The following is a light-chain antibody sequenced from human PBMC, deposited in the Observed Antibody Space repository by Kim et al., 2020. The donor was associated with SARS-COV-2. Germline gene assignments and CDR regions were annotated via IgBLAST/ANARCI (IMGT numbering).Light chain of an antibody. J-gene: IGKJ2*03. CDR2: DAS. Sequence: VSPGERATRSCRASQNVGSSLAWYQQKPGQAPRLLIYDASTRATVIPARFSGSGSGTEFTLTISSLQSEDFAVYYCHQYNNWPLYSFGQGTKLEIK. CDR3: HQYNNWPLYS. V-gene: IGKV3-15*01. CDR1: QNVGSS.